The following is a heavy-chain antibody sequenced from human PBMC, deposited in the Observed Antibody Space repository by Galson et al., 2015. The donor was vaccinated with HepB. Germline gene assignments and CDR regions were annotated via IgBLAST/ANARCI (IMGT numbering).Heavy chain of an antibody. Sequence: SLRLSCAASGFTFSSYAMHWVRQAPGKGLEWVAVISNDGSNKYYADSVKGRFTISRDNSKNTLYLQMNSLRAEDTAVYYCARFMEYDFWSGYYYIDYYYYGMDVWGQGTTVTVSS. CDR2: ISNDGSNK. V-gene: IGHV3-30-3*01. J-gene: IGHJ6*02. D-gene: IGHD3-3*01. CDR3: ARFMEYDFWSGYYYIDYYYYGMDV. CDR1: GFTFSSYA.